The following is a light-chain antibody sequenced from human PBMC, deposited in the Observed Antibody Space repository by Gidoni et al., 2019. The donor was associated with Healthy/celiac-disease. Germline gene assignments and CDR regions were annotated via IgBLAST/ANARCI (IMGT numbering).Light chain of an antibody. Sequence: DIVMTHSPDSLAVSLGERATINCKSSQSVLYNSNNKNYLAWYQQKPGQPPKLLIYWASNRESGVPDRFSGSGSGTDFTLTISSLQAEDVAVYYCQQYYSTPRSFGQGTKLEIK. CDR2: WAS. CDR3: QQYYSTPRS. J-gene: IGKJ2*04. CDR1: QSVLYNSNNKNY. V-gene: IGKV4-1*01.